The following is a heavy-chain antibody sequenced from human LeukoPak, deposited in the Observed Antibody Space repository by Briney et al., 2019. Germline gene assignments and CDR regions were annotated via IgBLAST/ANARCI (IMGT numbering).Heavy chain of an antibody. V-gene: IGHV4-59*01. CDR3: ARGYDTPPYYYGMDV. J-gene: IGHJ6*02. D-gene: IGHD3-22*01. Sequence: PSETLSLTCTVSGGSISSYYWSWIRQPPGKGLEWIGYIYFSGSTNYNPSLKSRVTISVDTSKNQFSLKLSSVTAADTAVYYCARGYDTPPYYYGMDVWGQGTTVTVSS. CDR2: IYFSGST. CDR1: GGSISSYY.